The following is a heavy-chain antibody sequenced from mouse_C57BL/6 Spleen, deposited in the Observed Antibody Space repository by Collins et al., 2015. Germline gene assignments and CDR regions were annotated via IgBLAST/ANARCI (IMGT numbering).Heavy chain of an antibody. CDR2: IHPNSGNT. V-gene: IGHV1-64*01. D-gene: IGHD1-1*01. CDR3: AREGITKGFAY. CDR1: GYTFSSYW. J-gene: IGHJ3*01. Sequence: QVQLQQPGAELIKPGASVKLSCKASGYTFSSYWMHWVKQRPGQGLEWIGMIHPNSGNTNYNEKFKSKATLTVDKSSSTAYMQLSSLTSEDSAVYYCAREGITKGFAYWGQGTLVTASA.